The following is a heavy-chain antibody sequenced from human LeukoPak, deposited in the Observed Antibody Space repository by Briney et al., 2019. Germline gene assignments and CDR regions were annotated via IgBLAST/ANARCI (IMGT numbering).Heavy chain of an antibody. CDR1: GGTISSGSNY. V-gene: IGHV4-31*03. D-gene: IGHD4-17*01. CDR2: IHNTGRT. CDR3: ARKNDYGDSYYMDV. J-gene: IGHJ6*03. Sequence: SQTLSLTCTVSGGTISSGSNYWGWIRQQPGKGLEWIGYIHNTGRTDYNPSLKSRVIISVDTSKNRFSLRLSSVTAADTALYYCARKNDYGDSYYMDVWGKGTTVTVSS.